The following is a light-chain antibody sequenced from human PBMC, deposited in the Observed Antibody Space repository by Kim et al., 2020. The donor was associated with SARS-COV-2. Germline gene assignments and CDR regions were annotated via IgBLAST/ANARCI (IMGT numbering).Light chain of an antibody. J-gene: IGLJ2*01. CDR2: YDS. Sequence: SYELTQPPSVSVAPGKTARITCGGNNIGSKSVHWCQQKPGQAPVLVIYYDSDRPSGIPERFSGSNSGNTATLTISRVEAGDDADYYCQVWDSSSDHVVFGGGTQLTVL. V-gene: IGLV3-21*04. CDR3: QVWDSSSDHVV. CDR1: NIGSKS.